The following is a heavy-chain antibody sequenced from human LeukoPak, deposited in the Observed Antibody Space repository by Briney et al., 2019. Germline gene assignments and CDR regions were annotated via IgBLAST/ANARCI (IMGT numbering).Heavy chain of an antibody. Sequence: PGGSLRLSCAASGFTFSSYAMGWVRQAPGKGLEWVSSIRIDGDSSYYADSVKGRFTISRDNSKTTLYLEMNSLRAEDTALYYCAKGSGVTGYYFDDWGQGTLVTVSS. CDR1: GFTFSSYA. J-gene: IGHJ4*02. D-gene: IGHD3-10*01. V-gene: IGHV3-23*01. CDR2: IRIDGDSS. CDR3: AKGSGVTGYYFDD.